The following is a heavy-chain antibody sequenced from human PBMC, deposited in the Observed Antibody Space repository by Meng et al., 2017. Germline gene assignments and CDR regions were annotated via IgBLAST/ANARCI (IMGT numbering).Heavy chain of an antibody. J-gene: IGHJ4*02. CDR3: ARDLYEVAATED. D-gene: IGHD2-15*01. V-gene: IGHV3-33*01. CDR1: GFTFSSYG. CDR2: IWYDGSNK. Sequence: GESLKISCAASGFTFSSYGMHWGRQAPGKGLEGVAVIWYDGSNKYDADSVKGRFTISRDNSKNTLYLQMNSLRAEDTAVYYCARDLYEVAATEDGGQGTLVTVSS.